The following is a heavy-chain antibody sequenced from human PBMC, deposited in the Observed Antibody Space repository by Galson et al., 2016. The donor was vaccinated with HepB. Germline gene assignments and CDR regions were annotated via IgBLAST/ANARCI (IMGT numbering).Heavy chain of an antibody. CDR1: GFTVGSSY. V-gene: IGHV3-66*02. CDR3: ARDSGYNEHGGFDN. J-gene: IGHJ4*02. D-gene: IGHD5-24*01. Sequence: SLRLSCAASGFTVGSSYMAWVRHFPGQGLESVSVIFSGGTTFYADSTQGRFTISRDNSKNTLYLQMRNLRPEDTALYYCARDSGYNEHGGFDNWGQGTPVTVSS. CDR2: IFSGGTT.